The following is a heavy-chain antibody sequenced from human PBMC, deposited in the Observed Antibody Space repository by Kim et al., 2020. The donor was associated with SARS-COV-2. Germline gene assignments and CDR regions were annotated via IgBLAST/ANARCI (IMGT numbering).Heavy chain of an antibody. D-gene: IGHD3-9*01. CDR3: ARGGEGYFDWLYYYYGMDV. Sequence: GESLKISCKGSGYSFTSYWIGWVRQMPGKGLEWMWIIYPGDSDTRYSPSFQGQVTISADKSISTAYLQWSSLKASDTAMYYCARGGEGYFDWLYYYYGMDVWGQGTTVTVSS. CDR2: IYPGDSDT. J-gene: IGHJ6*02. CDR1: GYSFTSYW. V-gene: IGHV5-51*01.